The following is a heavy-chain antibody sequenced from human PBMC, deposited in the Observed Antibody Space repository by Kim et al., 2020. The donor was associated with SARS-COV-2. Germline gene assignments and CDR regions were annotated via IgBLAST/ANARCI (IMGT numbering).Heavy chain of an antibody. CDR1: GGSISSSNW. V-gene: IGHV4-4*02. J-gene: IGHJ6*02. CDR3: ASLTTVTTFYYYGMDV. D-gene: IGHD4-17*01. CDR2: IYHSGST. Sequence: SETLSLTCAVSGGSISSSNWWSWVRQPPGKGLEWIGEIYHSGSTNYNPSLKSRVTISVDKSKNQFSLKLSSVTAADTAVYYCASLTTVTTFYYYGMDVWGQGTTVTVSS.